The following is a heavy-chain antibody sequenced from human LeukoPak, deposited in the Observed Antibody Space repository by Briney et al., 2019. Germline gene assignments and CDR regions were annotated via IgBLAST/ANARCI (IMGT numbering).Heavy chain of an antibody. J-gene: IGHJ4*02. CDR3: AGRTIGRFGDPRVYFDY. D-gene: IGHD3-10*01. CDR1: GGSISSYY. Sequence: SETLSLTCTVSGGSISSYYWSWIRQPPGKGPEWIGYIYYSGSTNYNPSLKSRVTISVDTSKNQFSLKLSSVTAADTAVYYCAGRTIGRFGDPRVYFDYWGQGTLVTVSS. CDR2: IYYSGST. V-gene: IGHV4-59*08.